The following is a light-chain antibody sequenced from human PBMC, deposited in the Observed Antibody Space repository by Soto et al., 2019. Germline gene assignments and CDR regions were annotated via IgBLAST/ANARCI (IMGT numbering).Light chain of an antibody. Sequence: QSVLTQPPSVSGAPGQRVTISCTGSSCNIGAGYDVHWYQQLPGTAPKLLIYGNSNRPSGVPDRFSGSKSGTSASLAITGLQDEDEADYYCQSYDSSLSGWVFGGGTKLTVL. CDR3: QSYDSSLSGWV. CDR1: SCNIGAGYD. CDR2: GNS. J-gene: IGLJ3*02. V-gene: IGLV1-40*01.